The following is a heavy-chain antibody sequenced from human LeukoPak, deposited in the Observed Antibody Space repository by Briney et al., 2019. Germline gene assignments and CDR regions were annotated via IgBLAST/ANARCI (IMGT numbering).Heavy chain of an antibody. J-gene: IGHJ4*02. CDR2: ISTTSYYI. D-gene: IGHD6-19*01. V-gene: IGHV3-21*01. CDR1: GFTFRTYD. Sequence: PGGSLRLSCTASGFTFRTYDMNWVRQAPGKGLEWVSSISTTSYYIYYADSVKGRFTISRDNAENSLYLQMNSLRAEDTAVYYCAREIAVTGTVSYDYWGQGILVTVSS. CDR3: AREIAVTGTVSYDY.